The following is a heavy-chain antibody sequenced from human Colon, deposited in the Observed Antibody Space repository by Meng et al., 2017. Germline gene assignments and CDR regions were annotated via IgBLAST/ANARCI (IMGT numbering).Heavy chain of an antibody. CDR3: ARGVRRIAAAGSYFDY. D-gene: IGHD6-13*01. J-gene: IGHJ4*02. V-gene: IGHV4-39*01. CDR2: IYYTGST. CDR1: GDSISSSSYH. Sequence: QLQLQESGPGLVKPSETLSLTCTVSGDSISSSSYHWGWIRQPPGKGLEWIGSIYYTGSTYYNPSLKSRVTISVDTSKNQFSLKLSSVTAADTAVYYCARGVRRIAAAGSYFDYWGQGTLVTVSS.